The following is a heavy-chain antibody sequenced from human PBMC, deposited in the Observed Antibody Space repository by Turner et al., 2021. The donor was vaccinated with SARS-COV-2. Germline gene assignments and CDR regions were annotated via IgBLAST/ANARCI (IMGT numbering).Heavy chain of an antibody. J-gene: IGHJ6*02. CDR3: AGERAAYYDFWSGYYGNNYYYGMDV. V-gene: IGHV4-39*01. CDR1: GGSISSSSYY. CDR2: INYRGST. Sequence: QLQLQESGPGLVKPSETLSLTCTVTGGSISSSSYYRGWIRQPPGKGLEWIGSINYRGSTYYNPYLKSRVTISVDTTKNQFSLKLSSVTAADTAVYYCAGERAAYYDFWSGYYGNNYYYGMDVWGQGTTVTVSS. D-gene: IGHD3-3*01.